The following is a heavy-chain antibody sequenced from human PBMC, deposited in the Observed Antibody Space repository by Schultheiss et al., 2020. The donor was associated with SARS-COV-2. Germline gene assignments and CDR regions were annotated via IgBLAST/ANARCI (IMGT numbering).Heavy chain of an antibody. D-gene: IGHD6-19*01. CDR2: ISSSSSYI. CDR3: ARDWKQWLQGRGAFDI. Sequence: GGSLRLSCAASGFTFSSYSMNWVRQAPGKGLEWVSSISSSSSYIYYADSVKGRFTISRDNAKNSLYLQMNSLRAEDTALYHCARDWKQWLQGRGAFDIWGQGTMVTVSS. V-gene: IGHV3-21*04. CDR1: GFTFSSYS. J-gene: IGHJ3*02.